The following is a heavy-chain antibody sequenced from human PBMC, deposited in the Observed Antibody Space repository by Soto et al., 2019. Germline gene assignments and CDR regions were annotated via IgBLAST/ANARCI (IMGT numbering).Heavy chain of an antibody. CDR2: INHSGST. J-gene: IGHJ5*02. Sequence: QVQLQQWGAGLLKPSETLSVTCAVYGGSLSGYYWSWIRQPPGKGLEWIGEINHSGSTNYNPSLKSRVTISVDPSKNQFSLKLSSVTAADTAVYYCARGFDGALCGGHCYGDFDPWGQGTLVTVST. D-gene: IGHD2-21*02. CDR3: ARGFDGALCGGHCYGDFDP. CDR1: GGSLSGYY. V-gene: IGHV4-34*01.